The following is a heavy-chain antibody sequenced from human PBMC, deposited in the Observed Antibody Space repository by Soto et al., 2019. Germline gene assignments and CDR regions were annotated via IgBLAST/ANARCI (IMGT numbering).Heavy chain of an antibody. Sequence: PGGSLRLSCAASGFTFSSYAMHWVRQAPGKGLEWVAVISYDGSNKYYADSVKGRFTISRDNSKNTLYLQMNSLRAEDTAVYYCARDSRITMIVVVILGRAFDIWGQGTMVTVSS. D-gene: IGHD3-22*01. CDR2: ISYDGSNK. J-gene: IGHJ3*02. CDR3: ARDSRITMIVVVILGRAFDI. CDR1: GFTFSSYA. V-gene: IGHV3-30-3*01.